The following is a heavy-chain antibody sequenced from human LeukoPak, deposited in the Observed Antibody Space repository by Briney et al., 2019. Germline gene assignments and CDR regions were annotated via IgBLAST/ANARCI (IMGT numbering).Heavy chain of an antibody. J-gene: IGHJ4*02. CDR2: IYPGDSDT. Sequence: GESLKISCKGSGYSFTSYWIGWVHQMPGKGLEWMGIIYPGDSDTRYSPSFQGQVTISADKSISTAYLQWSSLKASDTAMYYCARRGRGYFDWLSQFDYWGQGTLVTVSS. V-gene: IGHV5-51*07. CDR3: ARRGRGYFDWLSQFDY. CDR1: GYSFTSYW. D-gene: IGHD3-9*01.